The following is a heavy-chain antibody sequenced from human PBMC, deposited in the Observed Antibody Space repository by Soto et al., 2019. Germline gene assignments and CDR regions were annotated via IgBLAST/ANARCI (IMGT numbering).Heavy chain of an antibody. CDR3: ARDDSTAMATIYPLIS. CDR2: IIPIFGTA. J-gene: IGHJ5*02. CDR1: GGTFSSYA. Sequence: QVQLVQSGAEGKKPGSSVKVSCKASGGTFSSYAISWVRHAPGQGLEWMGGIIPIFGTANYAQKFQGRVTITADESTSTDYMELSSLRSEDTAVYYCARDDSTAMATIYPLISLGQGTLVTVSS. D-gene: IGHD5-12*01. V-gene: IGHV1-69*01.